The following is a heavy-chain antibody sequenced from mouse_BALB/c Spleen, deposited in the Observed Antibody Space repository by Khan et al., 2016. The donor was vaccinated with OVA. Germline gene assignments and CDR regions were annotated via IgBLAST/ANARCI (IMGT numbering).Heavy chain of an antibody. Sequence: QVQLKESGPGLVQPSQSLSITCTVSGFSLTTYGVHWVRQSPGKGLEWLGVVWSGGSTDYNAAFISRLSISKDNSKSQVFFKMNSLQANDTAIYYCARNYDYDEGLAYWGQGTLVTVSA. CDR1: GFSLTTYG. V-gene: IGHV2-2*02. D-gene: IGHD2-4*01. CDR2: VWSGGST. CDR3: ARNYDYDEGLAY. J-gene: IGHJ3*01.